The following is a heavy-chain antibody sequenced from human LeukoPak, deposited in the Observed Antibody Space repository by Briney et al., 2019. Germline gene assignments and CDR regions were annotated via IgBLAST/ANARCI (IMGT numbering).Heavy chain of an antibody. J-gene: IGHJ4*02. CDR2: ISGSGGST. V-gene: IGHV3-23*01. D-gene: IGHD2-21*02. CDR1: GFTFSSYA. CDR3: ATDPYCGGDCYYDH. Sequence: QAGGSLRLSRAASGFTFSSYAMSWVRQAPGKGLEWVSAISGSGGSTYYADSVKGRFTISRDNSKNTLYLQMNSLRAEDTAVYYCATDPYCGGDCYYDHWGQGTLVTVSS.